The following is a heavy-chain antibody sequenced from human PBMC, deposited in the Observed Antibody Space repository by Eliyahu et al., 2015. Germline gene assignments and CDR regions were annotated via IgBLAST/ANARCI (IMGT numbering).Heavy chain of an antibody. D-gene: IGHD4-17*01. V-gene: IGHV3-11*01. CDR3: ARLNGDYLFDY. J-gene: IGHJ4*02. Sequence: QVQLVESGGGLVKXGGSXRLSXXXSGFTFSDYYMSWIRQAPGKGLGWVSYISSSGSTIYYADSVKGRFTISRDNAKNSLYLQMNSLRAEDTAVYYCARLNGDYLFDYWGQGTLVTVSS. CDR1: GFTFSDYY. CDR2: ISSSGSTI.